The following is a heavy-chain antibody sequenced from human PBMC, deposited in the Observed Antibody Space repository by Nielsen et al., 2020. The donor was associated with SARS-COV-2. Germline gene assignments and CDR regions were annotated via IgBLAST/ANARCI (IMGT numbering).Heavy chain of an antibody. D-gene: IGHD2-2*02. CDR3: ASGYCSSTSCYIAPFDI. Sequence: GGSLRLSCAASGFTFSSYGMHWVRQAPGKGLEWVAVIWYDGSNKYYADSVKGRFTISRDNSKNTLYLQMNSLRAEDTAVYYCASGYCSSTSCYIAPFDIWGQGTMVTVSS. V-gene: IGHV3-33*01. CDR1: GFTFSSYG. CDR2: IWYDGSNK. J-gene: IGHJ3*02.